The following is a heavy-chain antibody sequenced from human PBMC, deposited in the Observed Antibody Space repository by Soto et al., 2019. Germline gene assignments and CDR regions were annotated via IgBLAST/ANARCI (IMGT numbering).Heavy chain of an antibody. V-gene: IGHV1-69*02. CDR2: IIPILDIA. CDR3: ASQDILTGPMAY. D-gene: IGHD3-9*01. CDR1: GDTFSTYT. J-gene: IGHJ4*02. Sequence: QVQLVQSGAEVKKPGSSVKVSCKASGDTFSTYTLSWVRQAPGQGLEWMGRIIPILDIANYPQKFQGRVTITADKSTTTAYLELRSLRPEDSAVYYWASQDILTGPMAYWGQGTLVTVSS.